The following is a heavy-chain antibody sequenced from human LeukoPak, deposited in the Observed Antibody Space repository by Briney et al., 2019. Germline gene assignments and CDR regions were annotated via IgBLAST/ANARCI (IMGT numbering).Heavy chain of an antibody. J-gene: IGHJ5*01. D-gene: IGHD1-26*01. CDR1: GGSFSGYY. V-gene: IGHV4-34*01. CDR2: IRQSGSI. Sequence: TSSETLSLTCAVYGGSFSGYYWSWIRQPPGGGLEWIGEIRQSGSINYNPSLKSRVTISIDTSTNQFSLKLSSVTAADTAVYYCSSGGVGNRLGSWGQGTLVTVSS. CDR3: SSGGVGNRLGS.